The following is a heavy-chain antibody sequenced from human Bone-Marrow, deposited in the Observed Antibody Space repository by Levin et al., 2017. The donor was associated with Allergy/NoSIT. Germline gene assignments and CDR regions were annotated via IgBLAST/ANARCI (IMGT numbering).Heavy chain of an antibody. D-gene: IGHD3-16*02. CDR1: GFSFSRYW. CDR2: INSDGTTT. J-gene: IGHJ4*02. V-gene: IGHV3-74*01. Sequence: TGGSLRLSCEASGFSFSRYWMHWVRQAPGKGLVWVSRINSDGTTTDYADFVKGRLTISRDNAKNTLYLQLNSLRAEDTAFYYCTRGRDVGGNYRPVWGQGTLVTVSS. CDR3: TRGRDVGGNYRPV.